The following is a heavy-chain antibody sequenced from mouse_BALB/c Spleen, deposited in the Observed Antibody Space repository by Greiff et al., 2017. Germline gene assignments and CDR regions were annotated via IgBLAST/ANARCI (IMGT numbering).Heavy chain of an antibody. J-gene: IGHJ2*01. CDR2: ISNGGGST. V-gene: IGHV5-12-2*01. Sequence: EVQVVESGGGLVQPGGSLKLSCAASGFTFSSYTMSWVRQTPEKRLEWVAYISNGGGSTYYPDTVKGRFTISRDNAKNTLYLQMSSLKSEDTAMYYCARQSLLRPYYFDYWGQGTTLTVSS. D-gene: IGHD1-2*01. CDR1: GFTFSSYT. CDR3: ARQSLLRPYYFDY.